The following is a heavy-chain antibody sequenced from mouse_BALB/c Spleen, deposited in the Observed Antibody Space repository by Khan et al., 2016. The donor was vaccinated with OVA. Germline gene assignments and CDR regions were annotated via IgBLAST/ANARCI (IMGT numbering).Heavy chain of an antibody. J-gene: IGHJ3*01. V-gene: IGHV2-3*01. CDR1: GSSSTSHG. Sequence: QVQLKESGPGLVAPSQSLSITCTVSGSSSTSHGVSWARQTPGKGLEWLGVIWTDGNTNYHSSLKSRLTITKDNSKSQVLLKLDSLQTDDTATYYCAIIFYGYDWFAYWGQGTLVTVSA. CDR3: AIIFYGYDWFAY. CDR2: IWTDGNT. D-gene: IGHD2-2*01.